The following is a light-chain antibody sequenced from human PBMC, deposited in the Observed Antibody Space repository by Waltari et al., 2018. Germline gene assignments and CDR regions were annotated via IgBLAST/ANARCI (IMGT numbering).Light chain of an antibody. J-gene: IGKJ4*01. Sequence: DIVMTQSPAPLSVSPGETATLSCRASHVVRSNLAWYQQKPGQAPSLPIHGASTRATGVPARFSGSGSGTEFTLTISSLQSEDFAVYYCQQYDNWLLTFGGGTKVEI. CDR3: QQYDNWLLT. CDR2: GAS. CDR1: HVVRSN. V-gene: IGKV3-15*01.